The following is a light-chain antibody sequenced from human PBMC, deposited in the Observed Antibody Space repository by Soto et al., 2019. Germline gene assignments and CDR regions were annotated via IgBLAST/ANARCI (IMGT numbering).Light chain of an antibody. V-gene: IGKV3-20*01. CDR3: QQYGSSPET. CDR2: GAS. Sequence: IVVTQSPGTLSLSPGERATLSCRASQSVSSSYLAWYQQKPGQAPRLLIYGASSRATGIPDRFSGSGYGTDFALTISRLEPEDFEVYYCQQYGSSPETFGGGTKVDTK. CDR1: QSVSSSY. J-gene: IGKJ4*01.